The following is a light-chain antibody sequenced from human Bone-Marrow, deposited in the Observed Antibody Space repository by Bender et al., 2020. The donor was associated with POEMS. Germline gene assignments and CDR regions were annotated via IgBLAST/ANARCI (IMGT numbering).Light chain of an antibody. CDR3: CSYAGTSTYV. Sequence: QSALTQPASVSGSPGQSITIACTGTSSDVGSYNLVSWYQQHPGKAPKLLIYEVRKRPSGVSNRFSGSKSDNTASLTISGLLAEDEADYYCCSYAGTSTYVFGTGTKVTVL. J-gene: IGLJ1*01. CDR2: EVR. CDR1: SSDVGSYNL. V-gene: IGLV2-23*02.